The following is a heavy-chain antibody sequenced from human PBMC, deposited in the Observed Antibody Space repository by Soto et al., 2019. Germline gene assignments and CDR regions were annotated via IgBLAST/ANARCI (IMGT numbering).Heavy chain of an antibody. D-gene: IGHD3-22*01. CDR1: GGSFSGYF. CDR3: ARVPHLRYYYDSSGYYKTNYGMAV. CDR2: INHSGST. V-gene: IGHV4-34*01. Sequence: SETLSLTCAVYGGSFSGYFWSWIRQPPGKGLEWIGEINHSGSTNYNPSLKSRVTISVDTSKNQFSLKLSSVTAADTAVYYCARVPHLRYYYDSSGYYKTNYGMAVWGQGTTVTGSS. J-gene: IGHJ6*02.